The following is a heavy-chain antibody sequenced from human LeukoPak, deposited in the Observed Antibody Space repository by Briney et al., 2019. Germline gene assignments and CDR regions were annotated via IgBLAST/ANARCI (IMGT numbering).Heavy chain of an antibody. CDR2: ISSSGSTI. CDR1: GFTFSDYY. D-gene: IGHD3-22*01. CDR3: ARDVELVITYYYYGMDV. Sequence: GGSLRLSCAASGFTFSDYYMSWIRQAPGKGLEWVSYISSSGSTIYYADSVKGRFTISRDNAKNSLYLQMNSLRAEDTAVYYCARDVELVITYYYYGMDVWGQGTTVTVSS. V-gene: IGHV3-11*04. J-gene: IGHJ6*02.